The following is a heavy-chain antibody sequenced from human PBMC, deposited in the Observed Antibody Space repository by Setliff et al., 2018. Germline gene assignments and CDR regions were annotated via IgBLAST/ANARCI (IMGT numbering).Heavy chain of an antibody. D-gene: IGHD3-3*01. Sequence: PSETLSLTCTVSGGSISSGGYYWSWIRQHPGKGLEWIGYIYYSGSTYYNPSLKSRVTISVDTSKNQFSLKLSSVTAADTAVYYCARAAVNYDFWSGYYGAITNHFDYWGQGTLVTVSS. CDR1: GGSISSGGYY. CDR3: ARAAVNYDFWSGYYGAITNHFDY. J-gene: IGHJ4*02. V-gene: IGHV4-31*03. CDR2: IYYSGST.